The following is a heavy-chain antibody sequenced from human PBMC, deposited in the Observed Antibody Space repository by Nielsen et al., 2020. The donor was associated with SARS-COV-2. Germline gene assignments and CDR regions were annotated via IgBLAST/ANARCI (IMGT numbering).Heavy chain of an antibody. V-gene: IGHV3-48*03. CDR3: AGKYSGYADDAFDI. CDR2: ISSSGSTI. Sequence: VRQMPGKGLEWVSYISSSGSTIYYADSVKGRFTISRDNAKNSLYLQMNSLRAEDTAVYYCAGKYSGYADDAFDIWGQGTMVTVSS. J-gene: IGHJ3*02. D-gene: IGHD5-12*01.